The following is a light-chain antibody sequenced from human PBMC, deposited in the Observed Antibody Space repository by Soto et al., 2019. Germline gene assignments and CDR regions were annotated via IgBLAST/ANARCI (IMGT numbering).Light chain of an antibody. CDR2: AAS. CDR1: QGISSY. Sequence: AIRMTQSPSSLSASTGDRVTITCRASQGISSYLAWYQQKLGQAPKLLIYAASTLQGVVPSRFSGSGSGTDFHLTTSRLQSADFANYYCLLYYSYPSTLGQGTKLQIK. J-gene: IGKJ2*01. CDR3: LLYYSYPST. V-gene: IGKV1-8*01.